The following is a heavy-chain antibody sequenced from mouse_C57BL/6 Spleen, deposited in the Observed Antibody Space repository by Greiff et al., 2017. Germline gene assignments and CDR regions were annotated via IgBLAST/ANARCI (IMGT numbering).Heavy chain of an antibody. V-gene: IGHV1-52*01. CDR2: IDPSDSET. Sequence: QVQLQQPGAELVRPGSSVKLSCKASGYTFTSYWMHWVKQRPIQGLEWIGNIDPSDSETNYNQKFKDKATLTVDKSSNTAYMQLSSLTSEDSAVYYCARGYYFDYWGQGTTLTVSS. CDR3: ARGYYFDY. CDR1: GYTFTSYW. J-gene: IGHJ2*01.